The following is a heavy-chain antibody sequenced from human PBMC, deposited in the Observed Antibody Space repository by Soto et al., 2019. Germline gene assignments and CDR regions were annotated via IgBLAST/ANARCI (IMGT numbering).Heavy chain of an antibody. CDR2: ISGSGGTT. D-gene: IGHD1-7*01. Sequence: EVQLLESGGGLVQPGGSLRLSCAAYGFTFYSYAMTWVRQAPGKGLEWVSSISGSGGTTYYADSVKGRFTISRDSSKNTLYLQMNSLRTEDTAVYYCAKAHSFVELTPFDYWGQGSLVTVSS. J-gene: IGHJ4*02. V-gene: IGHV3-23*01. CDR3: AKAHSFVELTPFDY. CDR1: GFTFYSYA.